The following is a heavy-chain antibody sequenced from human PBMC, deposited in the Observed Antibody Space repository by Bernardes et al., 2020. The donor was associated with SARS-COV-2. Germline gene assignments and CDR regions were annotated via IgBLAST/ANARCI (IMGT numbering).Heavy chain of an antibody. CDR1: GFSLSPSGVG. CDR2: IYWDDYQ. V-gene: IGHV2-5*02. CDR3: AHSFRGRYFDWFLFDY. J-gene: IGHJ4*02. D-gene: IGHD3-9*01. Sequence: SGPTLVKPTQTLTLTCTFSGFSLSPSGVGVGWIRQPPGKALEWLALIYWDDYQRYSPSLQSRLTITKDTSKNKVVLTMTNMDPVDTATYYCAHSFRGRYFDWFLFDYWGQGTLVTVSS.